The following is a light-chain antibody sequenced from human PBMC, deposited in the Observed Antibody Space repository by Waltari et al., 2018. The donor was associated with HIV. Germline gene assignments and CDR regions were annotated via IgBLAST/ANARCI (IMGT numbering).Light chain of an antibody. Sequence: DIQMTQSPSSLSASIGDRVTITCRAGQVIGGYLVWFQQKPGKAPESLIYGVSSLRSGVPPRFSGSGSGTVFTLTISSLQTEDCATYYCQQYLSYPLTIGGGTKVQVK. CDR1: QVIGGY. CDR3: QQYLSYPLT. J-gene: IGKJ4*01. V-gene: IGKV1-16*01. CDR2: GVS.